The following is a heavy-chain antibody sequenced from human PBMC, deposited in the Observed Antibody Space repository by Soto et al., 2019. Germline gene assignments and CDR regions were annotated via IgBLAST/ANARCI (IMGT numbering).Heavy chain of an antibody. V-gene: IGHV3-15*07. J-gene: IGHJ1*01. CDR3: TTIGSSWGA. CDR2: IKSKTDGGTI. CDR1: SFTFSNAW. Sequence: EVQLVESGGGLVKPGGSLRLSCAASSFTFSNAWMNWVRQAPGKGLEWVGRIKSKTDGGTIDDAAPVKGRFTISRDDSKNTLFLQMKSLKNDDTAMYYCTTIGSSWGAWGQGTLVTVSS. D-gene: IGHD6-13*01.